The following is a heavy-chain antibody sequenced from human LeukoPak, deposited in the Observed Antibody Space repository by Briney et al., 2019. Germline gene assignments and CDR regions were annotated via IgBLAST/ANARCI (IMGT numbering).Heavy chain of an antibody. Sequence: GGSLRLSCVASGFTFSSYEMKWVRQAPGKGPECLSDISRSGSTIYYADSVKGRFTISRDNAKNLLYLQMNSLRAEDTAVYYCARRFIGSGTSDDAFDIWGQGAMVTVSS. D-gene: IGHD3-10*01. J-gene: IGHJ3*02. CDR3: ARRFIGSGTSDDAFDI. CDR2: ISRSGSTI. CDR1: GFTFSSYE. V-gene: IGHV3-48*03.